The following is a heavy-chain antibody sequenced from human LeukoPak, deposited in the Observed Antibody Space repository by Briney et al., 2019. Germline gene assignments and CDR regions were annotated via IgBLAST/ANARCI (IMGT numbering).Heavy chain of an antibody. D-gene: IGHD6-13*01. CDR1: GGSISSYY. J-gene: IGHJ4*02. Sequence: SETLSLTCTVSGGSISSYYWSWIRQPAGKGLEWIGRIYTSGSTNYNPSLKSRVTMSVDTSKNQFSLKPSSVTAADTAVYYCARQYSSSWSFDYWGQGTLVTVSS. V-gene: IGHV4-4*07. CDR3: ARQYSSSWSFDY. CDR2: IYTSGST.